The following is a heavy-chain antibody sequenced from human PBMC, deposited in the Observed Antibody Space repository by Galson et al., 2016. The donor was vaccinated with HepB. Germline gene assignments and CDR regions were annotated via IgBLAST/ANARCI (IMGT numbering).Heavy chain of an antibody. J-gene: IGHJ6*03. CDR1: GFSFSSYS. D-gene: IGHD5/OR15-5a*01. V-gene: IGHV3-48*02. CDR3: ARGVGPAYMDV. Sequence: SLRLSCAASGFSFSSYSMNWVRQAPGKGLEGVSYISSTSSPTIYYADSVKGRFTISRDNAQNPPYLQMNSLRDEDTAVYSCARGVGPAYMDVWGNGTTVTVSS. CDR2: ISSTSSPTI.